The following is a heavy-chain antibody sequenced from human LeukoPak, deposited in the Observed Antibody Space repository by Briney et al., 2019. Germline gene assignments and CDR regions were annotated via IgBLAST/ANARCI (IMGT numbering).Heavy chain of an antibody. D-gene: IGHD3-9*01. Sequence: PGGSLRLSCAASGFTPRSYEMNWVRQAPGKGLEWISYISRSGTATLYADSVKGRFTISRDNAKNSLYLLMNSLRAEDTAIYYCAKTTHYDIFTGFDYWGQGTRVTVSS. CDR1: GFTPRSYE. CDR3: AKTTHYDIFTGFDY. J-gene: IGHJ4*02. V-gene: IGHV3-48*03. CDR2: ISRSGTAT.